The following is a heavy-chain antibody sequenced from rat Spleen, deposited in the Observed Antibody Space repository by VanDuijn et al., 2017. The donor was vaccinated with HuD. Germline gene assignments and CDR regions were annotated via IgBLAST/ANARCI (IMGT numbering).Heavy chain of an antibody. CDR1: GFTFSNYG. V-gene: IGHV5-19*01. J-gene: IGHJ4*01. CDR3: ARRKTGSGVMDA. CDR2: ISSGGGGT. D-gene: IGHD5-1*01. Sequence: EVQLVESGGGLVQPGRSLKLSCAASGFTFSNYGMHWIRQAPTKGLEWVASISSGGGGTYYPDSVKGRFTISRDNAKSTLYLQMDSLRSEDTASYYCARRKTGSGVMDAWGQGASVTVSS.